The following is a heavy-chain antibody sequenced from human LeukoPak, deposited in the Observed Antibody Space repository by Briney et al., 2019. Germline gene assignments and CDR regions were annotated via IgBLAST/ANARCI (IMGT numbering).Heavy chain of an antibody. V-gene: IGHV3-33*01. CDR2: IWYDGSNK. J-gene: IGHJ4*02. Sequence: SGRSLRLSCAASGFTFSSDGMHWVRQAPGKGLEWVAVIWYDGSNKYYADSVKGRFTISRDNSKNTLYLQMNSPRAEDTAVYYCARDETGSGAFDIWGQGTLVTVSS. D-gene: IGHD3-10*01. CDR1: GFTFSSDG. CDR3: ARDETGSGAFDI.